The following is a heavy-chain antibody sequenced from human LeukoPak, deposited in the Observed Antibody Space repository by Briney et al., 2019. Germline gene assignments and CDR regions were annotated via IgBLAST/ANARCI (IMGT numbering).Heavy chain of an antibody. CDR1: GGSSSSYY. V-gene: IGHV4-59*08. J-gene: IGHJ5*02. CDR3: ARQLVMDSSNWFDP. D-gene: IGHD3-9*01. CDR2: IYYSGST. Sequence: SETLSLTCTVSGGSSSSYYWSWIRQPPGKGLEWIGYIYYSGSTNYNPSLKSRVTISVDTSKNQFSLKLSSVTAADTAVYYCARQLVMDSSNWFDPWGQGTLVTVSS.